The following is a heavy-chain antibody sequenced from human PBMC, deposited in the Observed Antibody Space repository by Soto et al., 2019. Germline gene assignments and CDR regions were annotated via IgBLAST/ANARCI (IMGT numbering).Heavy chain of an antibody. Sequence: EVQLVESGGGLVQPGGSLRLSCAASGIPVSSNYMTWVRQAPGKGLEWVSVLHSGGDTYYANSVKGRFTISRHDSTNTLFHQMNSLTPEDTAVYHCARDGPYYYASRMDVWGQGTTVTVSS. V-gene: IGHV3-53*04. J-gene: IGHJ6*02. D-gene: IGHD3-10*01. CDR3: ARDGPYYYASRMDV. CDR1: GIPVSSNY. CDR2: LHSGGDT.